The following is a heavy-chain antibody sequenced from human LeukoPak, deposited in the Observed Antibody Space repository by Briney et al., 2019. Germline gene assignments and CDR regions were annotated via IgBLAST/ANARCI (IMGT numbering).Heavy chain of an antibody. D-gene: IGHD4-11*01. Sequence: SQTLSLTCAISGDSVSSNSVAWSWVRQSPSRGLEWLGRTYYRSAWYSDYAPSVRSRITINTDTSKNQFSLHLDSVTPEDTAVYYCARDSRVSNSLPLDHWGQGTLVTVSS. J-gene: IGHJ4*02. CDR3: ARDSRVSNSLPLDH. CDR1: GDSVSSNSVA. CDR2: TYYRSAWYS. V-gene: IGHV6-1*01.